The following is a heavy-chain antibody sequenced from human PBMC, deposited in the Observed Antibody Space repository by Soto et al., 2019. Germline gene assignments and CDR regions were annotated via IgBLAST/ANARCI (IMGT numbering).Heavy chain of an antibody. Sequence: SETLSLTCTVSGGSISSYYWSWIRQPPGKGLEWIGYIYYSGSTNYNPSLKSRVTISVDTSKNQFSLKLSSVTAADTAVYYCARLRVAAAAGWFDPWGQGTLVTVSS. J-gene: IGHJ5*02. D-gene: IGHD6-13*01. V-gene: IGHV4-59*08. CDR1: GGSISSYY. CDR3: ARLRVAAAAGWFDP. CDR2: IYYSGST.